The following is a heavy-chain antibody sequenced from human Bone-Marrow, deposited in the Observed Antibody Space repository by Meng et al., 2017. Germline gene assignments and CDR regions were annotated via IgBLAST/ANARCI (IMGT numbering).Heavy chain of an antibody. CDR2: INHNSGGT. Sequence: HVRLVQSGAEVKKPGATLYVSCKASGYTFTGYYMHWVRQAPGQGLEWIGRINHNSGGTNYAQKIQGMVTMTKDTSISTAYMELSGLRSDDTAVYYCANWNDGLLNYWGQGILVTVSS. J-gene: IGHJ4*02. V-gene: IGHV1-2*06. CDR3: ANWNDGLLNY. CDR1: GYTFTGYY. D-gene: IGHD1-1*01.